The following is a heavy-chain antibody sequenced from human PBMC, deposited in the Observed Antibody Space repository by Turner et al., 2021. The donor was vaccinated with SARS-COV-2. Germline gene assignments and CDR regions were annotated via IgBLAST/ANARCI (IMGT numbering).Heavy chain of an antibody. CDR3: ASEQDSSGFVGMDV. V-gene: IGHV3-66*01. D-gene: IGHD3-22*01. CDR2: IYSGGRT. Sequence: EVQLVESGGGLVQPGGSLRLSCAASGVTVSSNYMSWVRQAPWKGLEWVSIIYSGGRTYCADSVKGRFTISRDNSKNTLYLQMNSLRAEDTAVYYCASEQDSSGFVGMDVWGQGTTVTVSS. CDR1: GVTVSSNY. J-gene: IGHJ6*02.